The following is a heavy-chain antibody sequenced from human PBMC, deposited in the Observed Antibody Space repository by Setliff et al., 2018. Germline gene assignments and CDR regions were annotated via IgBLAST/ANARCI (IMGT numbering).Heavy chain of an antibody. Sequence: LSLTCVVYGGSLSDYYWTWIRQSPEKGLEWIGEIGQGGDTNYNPSLKSRVTISVDKSKKQFFLKLFSVTVADTAVYYCARSFSRREKFLLDYWGQGALVTVSS. CDR2: IGQGGDT. CDR3: ARSFSRREKFLLDY. V-gene: IGHV4-34*01. J-gene: IGHJ4*02. CDR1: GGSLSDYY.